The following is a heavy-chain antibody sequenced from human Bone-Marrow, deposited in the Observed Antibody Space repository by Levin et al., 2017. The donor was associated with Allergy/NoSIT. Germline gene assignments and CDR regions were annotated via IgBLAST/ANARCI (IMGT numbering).Heavy chain of an antibody. V-gene: IGHV3-48*03. CDR1: GFTFSSYE. J-gene: IGHJ4*02. D-gene: IGHD6-19*01. CDR2: ISSSGSTI. CDR3: ARGETDAVAGNDYFDY. Sequence: GGSLRLSCAASGFTFSSYEMNWVRQAPGKGLEWVSYISSSGSTIYYADSVKGRFTISRDNAKNSLYLQMNSLRAEDTAVYYCARGETDAVAGNDYFDYWGQGTLVTVSS.